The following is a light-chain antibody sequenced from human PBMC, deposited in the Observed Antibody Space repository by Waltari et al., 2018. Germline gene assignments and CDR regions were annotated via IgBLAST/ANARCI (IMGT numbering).Light chain of an antibody. CDR2: GAS. V-gene: IGKV3-15*01. CDR3: QQYDKWLMYT. Sequence: EVMMTQSPATLSVSPGERATLSCRASQSVGNNLAWFQEIPGQAPRLLIFGASTRATGIPARFTGSGSGTEFTLTISSLQSEDFAVYYCQQYDKWLMYTFGQGTKVEVK. CDR1: QSVGNN. J-gene: IGKJ2*01.